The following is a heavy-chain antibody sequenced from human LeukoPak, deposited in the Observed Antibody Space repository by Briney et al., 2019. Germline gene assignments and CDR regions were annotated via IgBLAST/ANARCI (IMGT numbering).Heavy chain of an antibody. CDR1: GFTFSDYY. CDR2: ISSGGSKI. Sequence: GGSLRLSCAASGFTFSDYYMSWIRQAPGKGLEWVSYISSGGSKIYYADSVKGRFTISRDNAKNSLYLQMNSLRAEDTAVYYCARRRYVAGSDYWGQGTPVTVSS. J-gene: IGHJ4*02. D-gene: IGHD6-19*01. CDR3: ARRRYVAGSDY. V-gene: IGHV3-11*01.